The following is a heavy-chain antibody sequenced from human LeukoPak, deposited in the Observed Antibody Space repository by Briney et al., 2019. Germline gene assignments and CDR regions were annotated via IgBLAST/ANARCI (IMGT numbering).Heavy chain of an antibody. J-gene: IGHJ4*02. Sequence: PGGSLSLSCAASGFTFSDYWMSWVRQAPGKGREGVAIIRQDGGEKYYVDSVKGRFTISRDNAKNSLYLQMNSLRAEDTAMFYCARHSSHMTSAPLDYWGQGTLVTVSS. CDR3: ARHSSHMTSAPLDY. D-gene: IGHD2-21*01. CDR2: IRQDGGEK. V-gene: IGHV3-7*01. CDR1: GFTFSDYW.